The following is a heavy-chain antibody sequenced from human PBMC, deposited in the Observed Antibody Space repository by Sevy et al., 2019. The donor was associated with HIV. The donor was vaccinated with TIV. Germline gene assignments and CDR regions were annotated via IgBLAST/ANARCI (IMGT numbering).Heavy chain of an antibody. CDR3: ARDLEVYGGWEQTSQGMDV. J-gene: IGHJ6*02. CDR1: GFTFSNYA. V-gene: IGHV3-30-3*01. Sequence: RGSLRLSCAASGFTFSNYAMHWVRQAPGKGLEWVAVISYDGSNKYYADSVRGRFTISRDSSKNTLYLQMNSLRPEDTAVYYCARDLEVYGGWEQTSQGMDVWGQGPTVTVSS. D-gene: IGHD1-26*01. CDR2: ISYDGSNK.